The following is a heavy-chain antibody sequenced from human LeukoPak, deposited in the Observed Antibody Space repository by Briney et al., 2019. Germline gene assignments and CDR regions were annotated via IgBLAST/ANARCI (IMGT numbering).Heavy chain of an antibody. CDR1: GFTFSRYW. Sequence: PGGSLRLSCAASGFTFSRYWMSWVRQAPGKGLEWVAHINQDGSDRSDKYYVDSVKGRFTVSRDNAKNSLYLQMNNLRAEDTAVYYCARDRMTTVVSYFDYWGQGTLVTVSS. CDR2: INQDGSDRSDK. J-gene: IGHJ4*02. V-gene: IGHV3-7*01. CDR3: ARDRMTTVVSYFDY. D-gene: IGHD4-23*01.